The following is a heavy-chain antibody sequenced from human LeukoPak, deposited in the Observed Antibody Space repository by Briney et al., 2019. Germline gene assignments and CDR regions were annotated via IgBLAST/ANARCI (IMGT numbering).Heavy chain of an antibody. CDR3: ARPRPRSYYDSSGYDAFDI. J-gene: IGHJ3*02. V-gene: IGHV3-66*04. Sequence: PGGSLRLSCAASGFTFSTFAMIWVRQPPGKGLEWVSVIYSGGSTYYADSVKGRFTISRDNTKNTLYLQMNSLRAEDTAVYYCARPRPRSYYDSSGYDAFDIWGQGTMVTVSS. CDR1: GFTFSTFA. D-gene: IGHD3-22*01. CDR2: IYSGGST.